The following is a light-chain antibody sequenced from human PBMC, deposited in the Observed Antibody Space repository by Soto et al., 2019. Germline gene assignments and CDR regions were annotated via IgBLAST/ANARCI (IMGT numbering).Light chain of an antibody. Sequence: QSALAQPRSVSGSPGQSVTISCTGTSSDVGGYNYVSWYQQHPGKAPKLMIYDVSQRPSGVPDRFSGSKSGNTASLTLSGLQADDEADYYCCSYAGSYIFVFGTGTKVTVL. J-gene: IGLJ1*01. CDR1: SSDVGGYNY. CDR3: CSYAGSYIFV. CDR2: DVS. V-gene: IGLV2-11*01.